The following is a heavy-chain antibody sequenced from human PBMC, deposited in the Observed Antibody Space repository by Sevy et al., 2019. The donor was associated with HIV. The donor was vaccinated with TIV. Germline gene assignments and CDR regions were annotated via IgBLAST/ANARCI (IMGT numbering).Heavy chain of an antibody. D-gene: IGHD3-22*01. V-gene: IGHV3-23*01. CDR1: GFTFSSYA. CDR2: ISGSGGSGDKT. Sequence: GGSLRLSCAASGFTFSSYAMNWVRQAPGKGLEWVSGISGSGGSGDKTNYADSVKGRFTISRDDSKNSLYLQLNSLRAADTAIYYCARKYDSSSYFDYWGQGTLVTVSS. CDR3: ARKYDSSSYFDY. J-gene: IGHJ4*02.